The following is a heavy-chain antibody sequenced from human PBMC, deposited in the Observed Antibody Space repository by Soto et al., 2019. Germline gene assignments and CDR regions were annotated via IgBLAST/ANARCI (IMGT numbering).Heavy chain of an antibody. V-gene: IGHV3-23*01. CDR3: ARGAAAAGTDWFDA. J-gene: IGHJ5*02. Sequence: EMQLLESRGGLVQPGGSLRLSCAASGFTFISYGMTWVRQAPGKGLEWVSGITTTGRNTYYAESVKGRFTISRDNSKNVVYLQMNSLRAEDTAVYYCARGAAAAGTDWFDAWGQGTLVIVSS. CDR2: ITTTGRNT. D-gene: IGHD6-13*01. CDR1: GFTFISYG.